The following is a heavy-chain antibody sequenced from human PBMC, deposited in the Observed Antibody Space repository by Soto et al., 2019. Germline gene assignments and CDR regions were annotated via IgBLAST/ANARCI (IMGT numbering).Heavy chain of an antibody. Sequence: QVQLQESGPGLVKPSQTLSLTCTVSGGSISSGGYYWSWIRQHPGKGLEWIGYIYYSGSTYYNPSLKSRVTISVDTSKNQFSLKLSSVTAADTAVYYCEREFWNDVQFDPWGQGTLVTVSS. D-gene: IGHD1-1*01. CDR1: GGSISSGGYY. CDR3: EREFWNDVQFDP. CDR2: IYYSGST. V-gene: IGHV4-31*03. J-gene: IGHJ5*02.